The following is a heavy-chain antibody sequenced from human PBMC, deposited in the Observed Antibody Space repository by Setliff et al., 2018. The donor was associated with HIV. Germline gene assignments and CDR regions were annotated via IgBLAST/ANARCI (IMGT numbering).Heavy chain of an antibody. CDR1: GYSISSGCY. CDR2: INHSANT. Sequence: PSETLSLTCAVPGYSISSGCYWGWIRQPPGKGLEWIGEINHSANTNYSPSLKSRVTISVDTSKNQFSLKLNSVTAADTAVYYCARSSLHCGGGSCYLTWFDPWGQGTLVTVSS. J-gene: IGHJ5*02. CDR3: ARSSLHCGGGSCYLTWFDP. D-gene: IGHD2-15*01. V-gene: IGHV4-38-2*01.